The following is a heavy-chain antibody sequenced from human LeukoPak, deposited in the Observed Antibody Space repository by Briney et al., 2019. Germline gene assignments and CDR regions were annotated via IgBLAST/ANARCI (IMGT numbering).Heavy chain of an antibody. V-gene: IGHV1-69*13. CDR1: GGTFSSYA. J-gene: IGHJ4*02. CDR2: IIPIFGTA. CDR3: ASPTDYYDSSGIFDY. Sequence: VASVKVSCKASGGTFSSYAISWVRQAPGQGLEWMGGIIPIFGTANYAQKFQGRVTITADESTSTAYMELGSLRSEDTAVYYCASPTDYYDSSGIFDYWGQGTLVTVSS. D-gene: IGHD3-22*01.